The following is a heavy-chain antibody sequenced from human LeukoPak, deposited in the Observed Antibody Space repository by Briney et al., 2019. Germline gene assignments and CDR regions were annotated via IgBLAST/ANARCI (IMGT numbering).Heavy chain of an antibody. Sequence: GGPLRLSCAASGFTFSSYEMNWVRQAPGKGLEWVSYISSSGSTMFYADSVKGRFTISIDNAKNSLYLQMNSLRAEDTAVYYCARGSFNYWGQGTLVTVSS. J-gene: IGHJ4*02. CDR2: ISSSGSTM. CDR3: ARGSFNY. D-gene: IGHD6-13*01. CDR1: GFTFSSYE. V-gene: IGHV3-48*03.